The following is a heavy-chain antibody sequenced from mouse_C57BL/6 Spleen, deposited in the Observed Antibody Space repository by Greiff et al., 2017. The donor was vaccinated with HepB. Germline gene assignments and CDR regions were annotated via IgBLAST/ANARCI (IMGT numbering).Heavy chain of an antibody. V-gene: IGHV1-80*01. CDR2: IYPGDGDT. J-gene: IGHJ4*01. CDR3: ARRDDRDYYGMDY. CDR1: GYAFSSYW. Sequence: VQLQQSGAELVKPGASVKISCKASGYAFSSYWMNWVKQRPGKGLEWIGRIYPGDGDTNYNGKFKGKATLTADKSSSTAYMQLSSLTSEDSAVYFCARRDDRDYYGMDYWGQGTSVTVSS. D-gene: IGHD2-14*01.